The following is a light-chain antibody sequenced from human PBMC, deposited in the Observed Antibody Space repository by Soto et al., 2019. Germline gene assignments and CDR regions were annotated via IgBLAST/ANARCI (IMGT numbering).Light chain of an antibody. V-gene: IGLV2-14*01. CDR2: DVS. J-gene: IGLJ1*01. Sequence: QSVLTQPASVSGSPGQSITISCTGTSSDVGGYNYVSWYQQHPGKAPKLMIYDVSNRPSGVSNRFSGSKSGNTASLTISGRQAEDEADYYCSSYTSSSTLLYVFGTGTKVT. CDR3: SSYTSSSTLLYV. CDR1: SSDVGGYNY.